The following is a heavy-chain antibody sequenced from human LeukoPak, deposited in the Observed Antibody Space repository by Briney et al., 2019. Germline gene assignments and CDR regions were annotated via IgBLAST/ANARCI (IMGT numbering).Heavy chain of an antibody. CDR2: ISGSGGST. CDR1: GFTFSSYS. J-gene: IGHJ3*02. CDR3: AKVMIRVVTYDAFDI. D-gene: IGHD4-23*01. Sequence: PGGSLRLSCAASGFTFSSYSMSWVRQAPGKGLEWVSAISGSGGSTYYADSVKGRFTISRDNSKNTLYLQMNSLRAEDTAVYYCAKVMIRVVTYDAFDIWGQGTMVTVSS. V-gene: IGHV3-23*01.